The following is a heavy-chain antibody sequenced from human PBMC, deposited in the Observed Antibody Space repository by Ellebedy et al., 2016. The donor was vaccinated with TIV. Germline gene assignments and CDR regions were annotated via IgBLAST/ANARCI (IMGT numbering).Heavy chain of an antibody. D-gene: IGHD2-2*01. J-gene: IGHJ6*02. V-gene: IGHV3-11*06. CDR2: ISSSSSYT. CDR3: ASYCSSTSCPTDYYYGLDV. CDR1: GFTVSNNY. Sequence: GESLKISCAASGFTVSNNYMSWVRQAPGKGLEWVSYISSSSSYTNYADSVKGRFTISRDNAKNSLFLQMNSLRAEDTAVYYCASYCSSTSCPTDYYYGLDVWGQGTTVTASS.